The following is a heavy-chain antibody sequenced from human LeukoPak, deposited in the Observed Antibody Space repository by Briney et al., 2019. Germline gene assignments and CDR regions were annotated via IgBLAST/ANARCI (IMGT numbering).Heavy chain of an antibody. Sequence: SETLSLTCTVSGGSISSYYWSWIRQPPGKGLEWIGYIYYSGSTNYNPSLKSRVTISVDTSKNQFSLKLSSVTAADTAVHYCARELKITFGGVIVSIFDYWGQGTLVTVSS. CDR1: GGSISSYY. V-gene: IGHV4-59*01. D-gene: IGHD3-16*02. CDR3: ARELKITFGGVIVSIFDY. J-gene: IGHJ4*02. CDR2: IYYSGST.